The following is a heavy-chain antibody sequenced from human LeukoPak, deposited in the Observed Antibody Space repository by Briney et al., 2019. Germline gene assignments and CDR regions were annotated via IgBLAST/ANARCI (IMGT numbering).Heavy chain of an antibody. CDR1: GFTFSKDN. V-gene: IGHV3-11*01. CDR3: ARESSRIAVIPAAKY. Sequence: GGSPRLSCAPSGFTFSKDNGDCIGGAPRKEMEWVSYISSNGRTTYYADSVQGRFTISRDNTNNSLYLQMNRLRAEDTAVYYCARESSRIAVIPAAKYWGQGALVTVSS. D-gene: IGHD2-2*01. J-gene: IGHJ4*02. CDR2: ISSNGRTT.